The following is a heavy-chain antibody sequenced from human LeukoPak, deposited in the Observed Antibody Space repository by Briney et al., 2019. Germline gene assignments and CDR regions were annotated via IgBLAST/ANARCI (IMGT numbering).Heavy chain of an antibody. CDR3: ARVGYSYSINGWSRTGLGAYPTKYYYYMDV. D-gene: IGHD5-18*01. Sequence: SETLSLTCAVYGGSFSGYYWSWIRQPPGKGLEWIGEINHSGSTNYNPSLKRRVTISVDTSKNQFSLKLSSVTAADTAVYYCARVGYSYSINGWSRTGLGAYPTKYYYYMDVWGKGTTVTVSS. V-gene: IGHV4-34*01. CDR1: GGSFSGYY. CDR2: INHSGST. J-gene: IGHJ6*03.